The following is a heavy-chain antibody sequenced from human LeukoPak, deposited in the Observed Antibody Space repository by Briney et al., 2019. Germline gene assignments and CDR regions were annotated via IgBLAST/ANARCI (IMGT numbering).Heavy chain of an antibody. CDR2: ISSSSSTI. J-gene: IGHJ5*02. CDR1: GFTLSSSG. V-gene: IGHV3-48*04. CDR3: ARRRAGWFDP. Sequence: PGGSLRLSCAASGFTLSSSGMHWVRQAPGKGLEWVSYISSSSSTIYYADSVKGRFTISRDNAKNSLYLQMNSLRAEDTAVYYCARRRAGWFDPWGQGTLVTVSS. D-gene: IGHD3-10*01.